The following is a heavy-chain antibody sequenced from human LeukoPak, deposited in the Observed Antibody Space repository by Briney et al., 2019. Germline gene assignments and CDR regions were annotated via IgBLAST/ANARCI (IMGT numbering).Heavy chain of an antibody. CDR1: GGPITSSSYY. Sequence: SETLSLTCTVSGGPITSSSYYWRWFRQPPGKGLVRIECDYYSGRPYYNQSLKSRVTMSVDKAKNQFSLQLKPVRPAGKVVCYGARHIQIAFRVFRLGWIDPWGQGTLVTVSS. CDR3: ARHIQIAFRVFRLGWIDP. J-gene: IGHJ5*02. D-gene: IGHD3-3*02. CDR2: DYYSGRP. V-gene: IGHV4-39*01.